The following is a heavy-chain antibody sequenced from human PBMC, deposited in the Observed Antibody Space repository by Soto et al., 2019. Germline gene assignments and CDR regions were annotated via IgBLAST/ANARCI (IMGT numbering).Heavy chain of an antibody. CDR1: GGTFSSYA. V-gene: IGHV1-69*18. J-gene: IGHJ6*02. CDR2: IIPFIGTA. Sequence: QVQLVQSGAEVKKPGSSVTVSCKASGGTFSSYAISWVRQAPGQGLEWMGRIIPFIGTANYAQKFQGRVTITAAESTSPAYMELTSLRSEDTAVYYCARVVMTTVTASYYYGMDVWGQGTTVTVSS. CDR3: ARVVMTTVTASYYYGMDV. D-gene: IGHD4-4*01.